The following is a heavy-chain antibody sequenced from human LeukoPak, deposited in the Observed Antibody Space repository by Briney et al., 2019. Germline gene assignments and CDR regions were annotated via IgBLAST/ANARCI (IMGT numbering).Heavy chain of an antibody. Sequence: PGGSLRLSCAASGFTFSSYSMNWVRQAPGKGLEWVSSISSSSYIYYADSVKGRFTISRDNAKNSLYLQMNSLRAEDTAVYYCARDLTTVWVDYWGQGTLVTVSS. D-gene: IGHD4-17*01. CDR1: GFTFSSYS. V-gene: IGHV3-21*01. CDR2: ISSSSYI. CDR3: ARDLTTVWVDY. J-gene: IGHJ4*02.